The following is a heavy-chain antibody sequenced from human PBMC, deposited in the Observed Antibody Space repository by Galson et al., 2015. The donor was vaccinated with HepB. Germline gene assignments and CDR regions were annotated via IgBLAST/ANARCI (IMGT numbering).Heavy chain of an antibody. V-gene: IGHV4-59*01. Sequence: LTCTVSGGSISSYYWSWIRQPPGKGLEWIGYIYYSGSTNYNPSLKSRVTISVDTSKNQFSLKLSSVTAADTAVYYCARVGGSYFLDAFDIWGQGTMVTVSS. CDR3: ARVGGSYFLDAFDI. CDR1: GGSISSYY. D-gene: IGHD1-26*01. CDR2: IYYSGST. J-gene: IGHJ3*02.